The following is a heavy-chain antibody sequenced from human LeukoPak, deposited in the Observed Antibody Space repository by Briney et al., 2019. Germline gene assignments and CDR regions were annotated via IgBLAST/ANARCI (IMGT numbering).Heavy chain of an antibody. D-gene: IGHD3-10*01. J-gene: IGHJ4*02. CDR1: GYTFTGYF. Sequence: ASVKVSCKASGYTFTGYFMHWVRQTPGQGLELMGWINPNSGGTKYAQKFQGRVTMTRDTSISTAYMELSRLRSDDTAVYYCVRDGYYGSGNDDYFDHWGQGTLVTVSS. CDR2: INPNSGGT. CDR3: VRDGYYGSGNDDYFDH. V-gene: IGHV1-2*02.